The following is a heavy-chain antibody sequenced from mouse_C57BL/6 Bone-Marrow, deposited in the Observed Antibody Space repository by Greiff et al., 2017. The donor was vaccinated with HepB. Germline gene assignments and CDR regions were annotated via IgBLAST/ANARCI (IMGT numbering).Heavy chain of an antibody. CDR1: GYAFSSYW. Sequence: QVQLKQSGAELVKPGASVKISCKASGYAFSSYWMNWVKQRPGKGLAGIGQIYPGDGDTNYNGKFKGKATLTADKSSSTAYMQLSSLTSEDSAVYFCARGRGNYGSTMDYWGQGTSVTVSS. J-gene: IGHJ4*01. CDR3: ARGRGNYGSTMDY. D-gene: IGHD1-1*01. V-gene: IGHV1-80*01. CDR2: IYPGDGDT.